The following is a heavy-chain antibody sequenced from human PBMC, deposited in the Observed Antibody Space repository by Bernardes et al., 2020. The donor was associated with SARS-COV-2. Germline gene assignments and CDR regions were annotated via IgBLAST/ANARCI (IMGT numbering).Heavy chain of an antibody. D-gene: IGHD3-9*01. J-gene: IGHJ6*02. V-gene: IGHV3-48*03. CDR3: AMRDWLHSYYYYGLDV. Sequence: GSLRLSCAGSGFTFSTSEMNWVRQAPGKGLAWISYISGSSSTIYYADSVKGRFTISRDNAKNSLYLQMNSLRAEDTAIYYCAMRDWLHSYYYYGLDVWGQGTTVTVSS. CDR1: GFTFSTSE. CDR2: ISGSSSTI.